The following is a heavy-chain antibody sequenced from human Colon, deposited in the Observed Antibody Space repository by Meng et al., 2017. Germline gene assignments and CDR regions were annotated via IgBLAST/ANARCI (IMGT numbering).Heavy chain of an antibody. CDR3: ARGRYSGYLP. CDR2: INHSGST. V-gene: IGHV4-34*01. Sequence: VQLQAWGGGLLKPSETLFSTFACYGGSFSGYYWSWIRQPPGKGLEWIGEINHSGSTNYNPSLKSRVTISVDTSKNQFSLKLSSVTAADTAVYYCARGRYSGYLPWGQGTLVTVSS. J-gene: IGHJ5*02. CDR1: GGSFSGYY. D-gene: IGHD5-12*01.